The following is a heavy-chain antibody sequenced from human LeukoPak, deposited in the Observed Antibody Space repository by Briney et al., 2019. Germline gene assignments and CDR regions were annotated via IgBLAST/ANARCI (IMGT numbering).Heavy chain of an antibody. CDR1: GFTFIEHA. CDR3: TRDSWGVSGYCDY. D-gene: IGHD3-3*01. V-gene: IGHV3-30-3*01. CDR2: VSNDGNNK. J-gene: IGHJ4*02. Sequence: GGSLRLSCAASGFTFIEHAIHWVRQTPGKGLEWVAVVSNDGNNKYYADSVKGRFTISRDNSRNTVYLQMNSLRADDSAVYYCTRDSWGVSGYCDYWGQGTLVTVSS.